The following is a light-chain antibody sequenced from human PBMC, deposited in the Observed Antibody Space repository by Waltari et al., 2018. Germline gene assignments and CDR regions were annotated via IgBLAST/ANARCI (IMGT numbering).Light chain of an antibody. CDR2: DAS. CDR3: QQYANLPLT. V-gene: IGKV1-33*01. Sequence: DIQMTQSLSSLSASVGDRVTITCQASQDIRKNLNWFQQKPGKAPQVLIFDASNSQAAVPSRFSGSGSGTDFAFTISSLQPEDIGTYYCQQYANLPLTFGRGTRVEIK. CDR1: QDIRKN. J-gene: IGKJ4*01.